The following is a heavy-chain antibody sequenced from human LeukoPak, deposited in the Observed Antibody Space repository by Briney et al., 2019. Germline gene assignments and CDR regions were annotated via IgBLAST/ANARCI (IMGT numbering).Heavy chain of an antibody. J-gene: IGHJ3*02. D-gene: IGHD6-6*01. CDR1: GYSISSGYY. CDR2: IYHSGST. Sequence: SETLSLTCTVSGYSISSGYYWGWIRQPPGKGLEWIGSIYHSGSTYYNPSLKSRVTISVDTSKNQFSLKLSSVTAADTAVYYCARDKRLVRAFDIWGQGTMVTVSS. CDR3: ARDKRLVRAFDI. V-gene: IGHV4-38-2*02.